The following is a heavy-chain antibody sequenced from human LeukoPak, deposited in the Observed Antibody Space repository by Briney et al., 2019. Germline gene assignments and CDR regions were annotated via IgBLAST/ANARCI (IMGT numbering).Heavy chain of an antibody. CDR3: ARGGGHSRWSLFDY. V-gene: IGHV1-2*02. CDR2: INPNSGGT. D-gene: IGHD6-6*01. CDR1: GYTFTGYY. Sequence: ASVKVSCKASGYTFTGYYMHWVRHPPGQGLELMGWINPNSGGTNYAQKFQGRVTMTRATYLRTAYLALSRLSFDDRAVYYCARGGGHSRWSLFDYWGQGTLVTVSS. J-gene: IGHJ4*02.